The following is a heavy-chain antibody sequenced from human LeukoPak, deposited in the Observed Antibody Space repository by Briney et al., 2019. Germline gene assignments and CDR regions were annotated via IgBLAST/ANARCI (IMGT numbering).Heavy chain of an antibody. CDR1: GGSISSSSYY. J-gene: IGHJ6*02. CDR2: IYYSGST. V-gene: IGHV4-61*01. CDR3: ARDLERSYYYGMDV. Sequence: SETLSLTCTVSGGSISSSSYYWGWIRQPPGKGLEWIGYIYYSGSTNYNPSLKSRVTISVDTSKNQFSLKLSSVTAADTAVYYCARDLERSYYYGMDVWGQGTTVTVSS. D-gene: IGHD1-1*01.